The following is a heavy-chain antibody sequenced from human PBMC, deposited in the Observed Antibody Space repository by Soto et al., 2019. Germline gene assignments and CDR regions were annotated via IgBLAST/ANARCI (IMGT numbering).Heavy chain of an antibody. D-gene: IGHD2-21*01. CDR2: IIPMLGIR. CDR1: GGTFSTYS. Sequence: QVQLVQSGAEVKKPGSSVKVSCKDSGGTFSTYSMFWVRQAPGQGLEWMGRIIPMLGIRNYAQRFQDRVTITADKSTAAAHMELSSLRSEDTALYYCTIGSWSGEVFDIWGPGTMVTVSS. J-gene: IGHJ3*02. CDR3: TIGSWSGEVFDI. V-gene: IGHV1-69*02.